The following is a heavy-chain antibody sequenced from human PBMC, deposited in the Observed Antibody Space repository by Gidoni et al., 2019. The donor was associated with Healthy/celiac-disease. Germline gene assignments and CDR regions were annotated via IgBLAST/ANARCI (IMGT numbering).Heavy chain of an antibody. D-gene: IGHD3-22*01. J-gene: IGHJ3*02. CDR1: GFTFGDYA. Sequence: EVQLVESGGGLVQPGRSLRLSCTASGFTFGDYAMSWFRQAPGKGVEWVGFIRSKAYGGTTEYAASVKGRFTISRDDSKSIAYLQMNSLKTEDTAVYYCTRVPDYYYDSSGYSHAFDIWGQGTMVTVSS. CDR2: IRSKAYGGTT. CDR3: TRVPDYYYDSSGYSHAFDI. V-gene: IGHV3-49*03.